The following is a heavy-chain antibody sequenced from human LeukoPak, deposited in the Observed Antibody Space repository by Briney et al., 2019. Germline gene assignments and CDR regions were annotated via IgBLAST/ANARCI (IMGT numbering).Heavy chain of an antibody. CDR2: INPNSGGT. D-gene: IGHD6-19*01. CDR1: GYTFTGYY. V-gene: IGHV1-2*02. J-gene: IGHJ4*02. Sequence: ASVKVSCKASGYTFTGYYMHWVRQAPGQGLEWMGWINPNSGGTNYAQKFQGRVTMTRDTSISTAYMELSRLRSDDTAVYYCARDWGAVAALNADYWGQGTLVTVSS. CDR3: ARDWGAVAALNADY.